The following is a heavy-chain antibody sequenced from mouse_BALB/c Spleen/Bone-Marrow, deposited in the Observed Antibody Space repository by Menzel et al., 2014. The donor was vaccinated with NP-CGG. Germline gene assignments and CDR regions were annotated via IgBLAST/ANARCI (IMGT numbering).Heavy chain of an antibody. J-gene: IGHJ2*01. CDR1: GFTFXSYG. D-gene: IGHD1-1*01. CDR3: ARQYGSSYFDY. Sequence: EVQGVESGGGLVKPGGSLKLSCAASGFTFXSYGMSWVRQTPEKRLEWVATISGGGSYTYYPDSVKGRFTISRDNAKNNLYLQMSSLRSEDTALYYCARQYGSSYFDYWGQGTTLTVSS. V-gene: IGHV5-9-2*01. CDR2: ISGGGSYT.